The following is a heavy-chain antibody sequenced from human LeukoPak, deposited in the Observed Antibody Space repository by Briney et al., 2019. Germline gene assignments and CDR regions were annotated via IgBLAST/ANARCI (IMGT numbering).Heavy chain of an antibody. CDR1: GGSISSGDYY. Sequence: SETLSLTCTVSGGSISSGDYYWSWIRQPPGKGLEWIGYIYYSGTTYYNPSLKSRVTISVDTSKNQFSLKLNSVTAADTAVYYCARHRWLQPLDYWGQGTLVTVSS. J-gene: IGHJ4*02. CDR2: IYYSGTT. D-gene: IGHD5-24*01. V-gene: IGHV4-30-4*01. CDR3: ARHRWLQPLDY.